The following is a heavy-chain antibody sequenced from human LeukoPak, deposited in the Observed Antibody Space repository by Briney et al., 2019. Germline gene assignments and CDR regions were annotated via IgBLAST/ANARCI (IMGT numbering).Heavy chain of an antibody. CDR2: IYPGDSYT. CDR1: GYSFTTYW. D-gene: IGHD3-9*01. V-gene: IGHV5-51*01. J-gene: IGHJ5*02. CDR3: VRTYDILSGYYGTGWLDP. Sequence: GESLQISCEASGYSFTTYWIAWVRQTPGKGLEYMGVIYPGDSYTTYSPSFQGQVTISADKSISTAYLQWSSLKASDTAIYYCVRTYDILSGYYGTGWLDPWGQGTLVTVSS.